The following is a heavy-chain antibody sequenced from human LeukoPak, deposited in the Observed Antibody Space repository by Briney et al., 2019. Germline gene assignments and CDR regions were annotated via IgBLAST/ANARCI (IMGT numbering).Heavy chain of an antibody. CDR2: IYYSGST. Sequence: PSETLSLTCTVSGGSISSYYWSWIRHPPGKGLEWIGYIYYSGSTNYNPSLKSRVTISVDTSKNQFSLKLSSVTAADTAVYYCARGLGYSYGFWYYGMDVWGQGTTVTVSS. D-gene: IGHD5-18*01. J-gene: IGHJ6*02. CDR1: GGSISSYY. V-gene: IGHV4-59*08. CDR3: ARGLGYSYGFWYYGMDV.